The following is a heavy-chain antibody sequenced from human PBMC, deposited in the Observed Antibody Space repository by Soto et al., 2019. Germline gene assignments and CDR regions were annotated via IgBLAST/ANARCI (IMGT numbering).Heavy chain of an antibody. V-gene: IGHV3-33*01. Sequence: QVQLVESGGGVVQPGRSLRLSCAASGFTFSSYGMHWVRQAPGKGLEWVAVIWYDGSNKYSADSVKGRFTISRDNSMNTLYLQMNSLRAEDTAVYCCARGVDYGDYAVDYWGQGTLVTVSS. J-gene: IGHJ4*02. D-gene: IGHD4-17*01. CDR1: GFTFSSYG. CDR3: ARGVDYGDYAVDY. CDR2: IWYDGSNK.